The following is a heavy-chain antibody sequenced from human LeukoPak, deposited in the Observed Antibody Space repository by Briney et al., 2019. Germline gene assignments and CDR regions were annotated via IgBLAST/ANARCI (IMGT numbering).Heavy chain of an antibody. D-gene: IGHD6-19*01. CDR3: ARAPEWLIFDY. Sequence: GGSLRLSCAASGFTVSSNYMSWVRQAPGKGLEWVSVIYSGGSTYYADSVKGRFTISRHNFKNTLYLQMNSLRAEDTAVYYCARAPEWLIFDYWGQGTLVTVSS. J-gene: IGHJ4*02. CDR2: IYSGGST. CDR1: GFTVSSNY. V-gene: IGHV3-53*04.